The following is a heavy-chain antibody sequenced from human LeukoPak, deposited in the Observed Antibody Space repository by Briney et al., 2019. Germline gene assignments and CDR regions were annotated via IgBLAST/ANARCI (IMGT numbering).Heavy chain of an antibody. J-gene: IGHJ4*02. D-gene: IGHD3-22*01. V-gene: IGHV3-23*01. Sequence: GGSLRLSCAASGFTFSTYAMGWVRQAPGTGLEWVSVISAGGYNTYYADSVKGRFTVSRDNFRDTLHLQMNNLRAEDTALYYCAKTPDIDMIEVGTSFDYWGQGTLVSVST. CDR2: ISAGGYNT. CDR3: AKTPDIDMIEVGTSFDY. CDR1: GFTFSTYA.